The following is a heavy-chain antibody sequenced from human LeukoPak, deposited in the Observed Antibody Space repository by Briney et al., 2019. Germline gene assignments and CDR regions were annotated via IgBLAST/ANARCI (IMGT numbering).Heavy chain of an antibody. D-gene: IGHD3-3*01. Sequence: GGSLRLSCAASGITVNSTYISWVRQAPGKGLEWVSVAYSDGNTYYAGSVKGRFTISRDNSKNTLFLQMNSLRSEDTAVYYCARDADVARRFLEWLPAYYYYYMDVWGKGTTVTVSS. CDR2: AYSDGNT. J-gene: IGHJ6*03. V-gene: IGHV3-66*01. CDR3: ARDADVARRFLEWLPAYYYYYMDV. CDR1: GITVNSTY.